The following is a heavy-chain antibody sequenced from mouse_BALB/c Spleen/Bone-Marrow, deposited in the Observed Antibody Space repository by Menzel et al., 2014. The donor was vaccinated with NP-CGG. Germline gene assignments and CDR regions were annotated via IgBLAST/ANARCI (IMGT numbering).Heavy chain of an antibody. CDR1: GFTFXSFG. D-gene: IGHD4-1*01. CDR3: TRGGNWEDFDY. J-gene: IGHJ2*01. Sequence: VQLKESGGGLVQPGGSRKLSCAASGFTFXSFGMHWVRQAPEKGLEWVAYISSGSSPIFYADTVKGRFTISRDNPKNTLFLQMTSLRSEDTAMYYCTRGGNWEDFDYWGQGTTLTVSS. V-gene: IGHV5-17*02. CDR2: ISSGSSPI.